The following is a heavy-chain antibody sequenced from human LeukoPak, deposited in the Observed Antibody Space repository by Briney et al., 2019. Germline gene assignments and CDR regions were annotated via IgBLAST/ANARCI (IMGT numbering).Heavy chain of an antibody. CDR2: IYYSGST. CDR3: ARGVAPRGQPSSY. Sequence: SQTLSLTCTVSGGSISSGDYYWSWIRQPPGKGLEWIGYIYYSGSTYYNPSLKSRVTISVDTSKNQFSLKLSSVTAADTAVYYCARGVAPRGQPSSYWGQGTLVTVSS. D-gene: IGHD6-25*01. J-gene: IGHJ4*02. V-gene: IGHV4-30-4*08. CDR1: GGSISSGDYY.